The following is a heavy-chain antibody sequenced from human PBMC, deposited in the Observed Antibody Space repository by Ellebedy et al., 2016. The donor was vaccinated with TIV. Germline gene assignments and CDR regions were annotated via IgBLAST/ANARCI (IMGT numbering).Heavy chain of an antibody. J-gene: IGHJ4*02. CDR2: IYYSGST. D-gene: IGHD5-18*01. V-gene: IGHV4-39*01. CDR3: ARQGYRGYSYGATYTPFDY. CDR1: GGSISSSSYY. Sequence: MPSETLSLTCTVSGGSISSSSYYRGWIRQPPGQRLEWIGSIYYSGSTYYNPSLKSRVTISVDTSKNQFSLKLSSVTAADTAVYYCARQGYRGYSYGATYTPFDYWGQGTLVSVSS.